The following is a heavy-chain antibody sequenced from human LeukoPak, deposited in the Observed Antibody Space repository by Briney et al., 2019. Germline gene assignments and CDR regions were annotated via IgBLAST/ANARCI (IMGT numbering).Heavy chain of an antibody. D-gene: IGHD2-15*01. V-gene: IGHV4-39*07. CDR2: IYYSGST. Sequence: PSETLSLTCTVSGGSISSSSYYWGWIRQPPGKGLEWIGSIYYSGSTYYNPSLKSRVTISVDTSKNQFSLKLSSVTAADTAVYYCARGIYCSGGSCYSEGFDYWGQGTLVTVSS. CDR3: ARGIYCSGGSCYSEGFDY. J-gene: IGHJ4*02. CDR1: GGSISSSSYY.